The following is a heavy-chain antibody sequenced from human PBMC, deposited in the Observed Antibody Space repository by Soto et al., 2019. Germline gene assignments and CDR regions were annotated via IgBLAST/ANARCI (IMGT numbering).Heavy chain of an antibody. Sequence: GGSLGLSCAASGFTVCSYGMHWVRQAPGKGLEWVAFIWHDGGNKFYAESVKGRFTISRDNSKNTLYLQMTSLSAEDTAMYYCARNGDVNTGFGKDYWGQGTLVTVSS. V-gene: IGHV3-33*01. D-gene: IGHD3-16*01. CDR1: GFTVCSYG. CDR3: ARNGDVNTGFGKDY. CDR2: IWHDGGNK. J-gene: IGHJ4*02.